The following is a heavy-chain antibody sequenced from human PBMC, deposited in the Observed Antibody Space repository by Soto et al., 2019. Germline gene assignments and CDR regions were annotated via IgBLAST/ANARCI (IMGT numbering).Heavy chain of an antibody. J-gene: IGHJ6*03. CDR1: GGTFSSYA. CDR3: ARCVGGDYYYYMDV. D-gene: IGHD1-26*01. CDR2: IIPIFGTA. V-gene: IGHV1-69*05. Sequence: SVKVSCKASGGTFSSYAISWVRQAPGQGLEWMGGIIPIFGTANYAQKLQGRVTMTTDTSTSTAYMELRSLRSDDTAVYYCARCVGGDYYYYMDVWGKGTTVTVSS.